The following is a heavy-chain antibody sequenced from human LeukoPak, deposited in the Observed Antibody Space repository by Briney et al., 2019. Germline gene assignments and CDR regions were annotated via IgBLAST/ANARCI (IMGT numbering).Heavy chain of an antibody. Sequence: SETLSLTCTVSGGSVSSSIYYWGWIRQPPGKGLEWIGSICYSGSTSYNPSLKSRVTISVDTSKNQFSLKLTSVTAADTAVYYCASRNDILTGYVFDFWGQGTLVTVSS. CDR2: ICYSGST. CDR3: ASRNDILTGYVFDF. CDR1: GGSVSSSIYY. J-gene: IGHJ4*02. D-gene: IGHD3-9*01. V-gene: IGHV4-39*01.